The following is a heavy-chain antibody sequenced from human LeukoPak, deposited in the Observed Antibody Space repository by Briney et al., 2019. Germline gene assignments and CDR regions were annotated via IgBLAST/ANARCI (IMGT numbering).Heavy chain of an antibody. CDR2: TYYRSTWYN. CDR3: ARRLTQYDCFDP. D-gene: IGHD2-2*01. J-gene: IGHJ5*02. Sequence: SQTLSLTCAISGDSVSSNSVTWNWIRRSPSRGLEWLGRTYYRSTWYNDYAISVRGRITVNPDTSKNQFSLHLNSVTPEDTAIYYCARRLTQYDCFDPWGQGILVTVSS. V-gene: IGHV6-1*01. CDR1: GDSVSSNSVT.